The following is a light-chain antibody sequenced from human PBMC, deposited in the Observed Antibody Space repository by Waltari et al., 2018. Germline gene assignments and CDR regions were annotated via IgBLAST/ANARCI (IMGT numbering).Light chain of an antibody. CDR1: QDISNY. J-gene: IGKJ5*01. CDR2: DAS. CDR3: QQYDNLPVT. V-gene: IGKV1-33*01. Sequence: DIQMTQSPSSLSASVGDRVTITCQASQDISNYLNWYQQQPGTAPKLLIYDASNLETAVPSRFSGSGSGHDFTFAISTLQPEDIATYYCQQYDNLPVTFGQGTRLEIK.